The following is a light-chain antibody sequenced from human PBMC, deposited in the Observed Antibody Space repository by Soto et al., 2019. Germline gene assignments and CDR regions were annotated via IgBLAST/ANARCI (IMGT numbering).Light chain of an antibody. CDR1: QTISNY. Sequence: DIQMTQYPSSLYASVGDRVTVSCRASQTISNYLNWYQHKPGKAPEVLIYAESTLQNGVPPRFSGSGSGTDFTLTISSLQPEDSATYYCQQSYSTPYTVGQGTKLEI. CDR2: AES. J-gene: IGKJ2*01. V-gene: IGKV1-39*01. CDR3: QQSYSTPYT.